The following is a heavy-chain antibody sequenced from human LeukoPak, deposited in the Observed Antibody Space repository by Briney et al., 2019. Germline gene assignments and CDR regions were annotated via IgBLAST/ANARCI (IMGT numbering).Heavy chain of an antibody. CDR2: INPNSGGT. CDR1: GYTFTGYY. Sequence: ASVKVSCKASGYTFTGYYMHWVRQAPGQGLEWMGRINPNSGGTNYAHKFQGRVTMTRDTSISTAYMELSRLRSDDTAVYYCARVDSLLVKPLDYWGQGTLVTVSS. V-gene: IGHV1-2*06. J-gene: IGHJ4*02. D-gene: IGHD3/OR15-3a*01. CDR3: ARVDSLLVKPLDY.